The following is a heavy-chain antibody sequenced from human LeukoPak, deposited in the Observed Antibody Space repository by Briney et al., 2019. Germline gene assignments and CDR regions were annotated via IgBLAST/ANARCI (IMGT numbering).Heavy chain of an antibody. CDR3: ARDEQQLGNDY. Sequence: PSETLSLTCTVSGGSISSYYWGWIRQPPGKGLEWIGSIYFSGSTSYNPSLKSRVTISVDTSKNHFSLKLSSVTAADTAVYYCARDEQQLGNDYWGQGTLVTVSS. J-gene: IGHJ4*02. D-gene: IGHD6-13*01. CDR2: IYFSGST. V-gene: IGHV4-39*07. CDR1: GGSISSYY.